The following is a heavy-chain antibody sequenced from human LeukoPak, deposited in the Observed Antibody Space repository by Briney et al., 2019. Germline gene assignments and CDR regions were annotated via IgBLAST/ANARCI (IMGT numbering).Heavy chain of an antibody. CDR2: IYHSGST. CDR1: GYSISSGYY. D-gene: IGHD6-19*01. Sequence: SETLSLTCAVSGYSISSGYYWGWIRQPPGKGLEGIGSIYHSGSTYYNPSLKSRVTISVDTSKNQFSLKLSSVTAADTAVYYCARAMVEQWLIYDYWGQGTLVTVSS. CDR3: ARAMVEQWLIYDY. V-gene: IGHV4-38-2*01. J-gene: IGHJ4*02.